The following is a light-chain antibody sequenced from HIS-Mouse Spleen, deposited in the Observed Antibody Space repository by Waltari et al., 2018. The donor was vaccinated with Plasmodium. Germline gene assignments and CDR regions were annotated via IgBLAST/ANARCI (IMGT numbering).Light chain of an antibody. CDR1: QDISNY. Sequence: DIKMTQSPSSLSASVGDRVPITCQASQDISNYLNWYQQKPGKAPKLLIYDAANLETGVPSRFSGSGSGTDFTFTISSLQPEDIATYYCQQYDNLPPLFTFGPGTKVDIK. CDR3: QQYDNLPPLFT. J-gene: IGKJ3*01. CDR2: DAA. V-gene: IGKV1-33*01.